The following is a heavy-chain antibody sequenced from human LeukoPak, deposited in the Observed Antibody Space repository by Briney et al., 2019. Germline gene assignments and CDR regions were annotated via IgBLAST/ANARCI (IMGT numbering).Heavy chain of an antibody. CDR3: ARDSYFQH. Sequence: SETLSLTCTVSGGSISSYYWSWIRQPTGKGLEWIGYIYYSGSTNYNPSLKSRVTISVDTSKNQFSLKLSSVTAADTAVYYCARDSYFQHWGQGTLVTVSS. CDR1: GGSISSYY. J-gene: IGHJ1*01. V-gene: IGHV4-59*01. CDR2: IYYSGST.